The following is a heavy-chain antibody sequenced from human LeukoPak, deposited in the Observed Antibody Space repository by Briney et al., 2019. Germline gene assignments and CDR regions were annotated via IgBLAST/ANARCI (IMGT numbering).Heavy chain of an antibody. V-gene: IGHV3-64*01. CDR3: ARDDGAATLPY. J-gene: IGHJ4*02. CDR1: GFTFSSYA. CDR2: ISSNGGST. D-gene: IGHD2-15*01. Sequence: GGSLRLSCAASGFTFSSYAMHWVRQAPGKGLEYVSAISSNGGSTYYANSVKGRFTISRDNSKNTLYLQMGSLRAVDMAVYYCARDDGAATLPYWGQGTLVTVSS.